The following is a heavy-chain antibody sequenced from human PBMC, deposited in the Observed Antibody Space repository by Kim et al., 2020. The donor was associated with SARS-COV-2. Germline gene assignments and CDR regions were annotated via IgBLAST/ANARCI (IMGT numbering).Heavy chain of an antibody. CDR3: ARDLSGYYGMDV. Sequence: KSYADTVKGRFTSSRDNSKNTLYLQMNSLRAEDTAVYYCARDLSGYYGMDVWGQGTTVTVSS. CDR2: K. V-gene: IGHV3-33*01. J-gene: IGHJ6*02. D-gene: IGHD3-10*01.